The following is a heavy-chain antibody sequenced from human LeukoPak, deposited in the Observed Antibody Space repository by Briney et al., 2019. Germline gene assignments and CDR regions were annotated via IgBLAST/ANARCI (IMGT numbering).Heavy chain of an antibody. CDR2: ISAYNGNT. D-gene: IGHD2-15*01. CDR3: ARDLSGYSLFWLDT. Sequence: ASVKVSCKASGYTFTSYGISWVRQAPGQGLEWMGWISAYNGNTNYAQKLQGRVTMTADTSTSTAYMELRSLRPDDTAVYYCARDLSGYSLFWLDTWGQGTLVTVSS. V-gene: IGHV1-18*01. J-gene: IGHJ5*02. CDR1: GYTFTSYG.